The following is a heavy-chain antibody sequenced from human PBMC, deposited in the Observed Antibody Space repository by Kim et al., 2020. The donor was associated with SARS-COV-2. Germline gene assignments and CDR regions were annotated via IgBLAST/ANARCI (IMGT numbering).Heavy chain of an antibody. CDR3: ARGYSSTFDP. J-gene: IGHJ5*02. V-gene: IGHV4-30-2*01. D-gene: IGHD6-13*01. CDR1: GGSISSGGYS. CDR2: IYHSGST. Sequence: SETLSLTCAVSGGSISSGGYSWSWIRQPPGKGLEWIGYIYHSGSTYYNPSLKSRVTISVDRSKNQFSLKLSSVTAADTAVYYCARGYSSTFDPWGQGTLVTVSS.